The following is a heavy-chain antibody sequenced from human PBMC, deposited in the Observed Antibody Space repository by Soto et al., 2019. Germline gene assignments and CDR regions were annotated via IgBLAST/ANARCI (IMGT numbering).Heavy chain of an antibody. Sequence: EVQLLESGGGLVQPGGSLRLSCAASGFTFSSYAMSWVRQAPGKGLDWVSAISGSGGSTYYPYSVKGLFTMSRDNSKNSLYLQMNSLRAEDTAVYYCAAGWHHDAFDIWGKGTMVTVSS. CDR3: AAGWHHDAFDI. CDR2: ISGSGGST. CDR1: GFTFSSYA. J-gene: IGHJ3*02. V-gene: IGHV3-23*01. D-gene: IGHD6-19*01.